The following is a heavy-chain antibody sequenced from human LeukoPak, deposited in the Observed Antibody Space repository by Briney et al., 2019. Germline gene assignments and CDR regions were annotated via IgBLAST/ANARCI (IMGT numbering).Heavy chain of an antibody. CDR3: AREGRVDSAVVLFDY. V-gene: IGHV1-2*02. Sequence: ASEKISCKASGYTFTGYYMHWVRQAPGQGLEWMGWINPNSGGTNYAQKFQGRVTMTRDTSISTAYMELRRLRSDDTAVYYCAREGRVDSAVVLFDYWGQGTLVTVSS. D-gene: IGHD5-18*01. CDR1: GYTFTGYY. J-gene: IGHJ4*02. CDR2: INPNSGGT.